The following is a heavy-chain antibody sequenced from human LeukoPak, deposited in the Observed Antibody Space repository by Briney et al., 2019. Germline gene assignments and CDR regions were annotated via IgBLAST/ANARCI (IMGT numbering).Heavy chain of an antibody. CDR2: IYYSGST. Sequence: PSETLSLTCTVSGGSISNYYWSWIRQPPGKGLEWIGYIYYSGSTNYNPSLKSRVTISVDTSKNQFSLKLSSVTAADTAVYYCVRGGYDYVWGSFLYYFDYWGQGTLVTVSS. CDR1: GGSISNYY. CDR3: VRGGYDYVWGSFLYYFDY. J-gene: IGHJ4*02. V-gene: IGHV4-59*01. D-gene: IGHD3-16*01.